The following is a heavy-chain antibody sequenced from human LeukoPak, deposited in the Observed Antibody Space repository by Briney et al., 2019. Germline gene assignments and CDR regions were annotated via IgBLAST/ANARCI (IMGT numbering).Heavy chain of an antibody. CDR1: GGSISSSNYY. J-gene: IGHJ6*03. CDR3: ARGGGQSYYYYYMDV. V-gene: IGHV4-61*05. D-gene: IGHD2-15*01. CDR2: IYYSGST. Sequence: SETLSLTCTVSGGSISSSNYYWGWIRQPPGKGLEWIGYIYYSGSTNYNPSLKSRVTISVDTSKNQFSLKLSSVTAADTAVYYCARGGGQSYYYYYMDVWGKGTTVTVSS.